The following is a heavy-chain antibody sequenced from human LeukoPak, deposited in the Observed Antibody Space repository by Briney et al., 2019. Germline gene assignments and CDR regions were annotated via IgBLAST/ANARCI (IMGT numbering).Heavy chain of an antibody. J-gene: IGHJ4*02. D-gene: IGHD2-2*02. CDR3: TTQLLYEHNFDY. Sequence: GGSLRLSCAASGFTFSDAWMSWVRQTPGKGLEWVGRIKSNTDGGTTDFSAPVKGRFTISRDDSENALYLQMNSLKTEDTAVYYCTTQLLYEHNFDYWGQGTLVTVSS. CDR2: IKSNTDGGTT. CDR1: GFTFSDAW. V-gene: IGHV3-15*01.